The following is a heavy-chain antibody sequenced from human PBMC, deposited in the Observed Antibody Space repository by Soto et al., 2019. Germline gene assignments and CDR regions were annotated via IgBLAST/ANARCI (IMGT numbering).Heavy chain of an antibody. CDR3: ARGPRVDSSGTGAH. D-gene: IGHD1-26*01. CDR1: GFTFSMYW. CDR2: IRDVAPTT. V-gene: IGHV3-74*01. Sequence: GGSLRRSFVVSGFTFSMYWMHWFRPVPGQKPVGVSVIRDVAPTTNNAHSVRGRSSFTREISSNPLYLQMNIVKPDDTAIYYCARGPRVDSSGTGAHWGQ. J-gene: IGHJ1*01.